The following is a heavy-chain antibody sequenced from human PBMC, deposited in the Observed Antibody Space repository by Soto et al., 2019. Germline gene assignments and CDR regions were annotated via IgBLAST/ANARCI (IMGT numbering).Heavy chain of an antibody. CDR1: GYNFTTFW. Sequence: LKISCKGSGYNFTTFWIGWVRQMPGKGLEWMGIIYPGDSETKYSPDFEGQVTISADRSTNTAYLQWRSLRASDTAMYYCARLGFPGAIYFDSWGLGTLVTVSS. CDR3: ARLGFPGAIYFDS. CDR2: IYPGDSET. J-gene: IGHJ4*02. V-gene: IGHV5-51*01.